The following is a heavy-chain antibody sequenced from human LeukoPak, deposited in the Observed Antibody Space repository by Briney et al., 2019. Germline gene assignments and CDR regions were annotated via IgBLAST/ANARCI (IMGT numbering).Heavy chain of an antibody. CDR2: IYDTGST. CDR3: ARQNHDIGTNWFDP. CDR1: GDSIRSVHYY. J-gene: IGHJ5*02. Sequence: PSETLSLTCGVSGDSIRSVHYYWGWIRQPPGRGLEWIGSIYDTGSTYYNPSLKSRSTILVNTSKNQFSLRLTSVTAADTARYYCARQNHDIGTNWFDPWGQGTLVTVSS. D-gene: IGHD3-9*01. V-gene: IGHV4-39*07.